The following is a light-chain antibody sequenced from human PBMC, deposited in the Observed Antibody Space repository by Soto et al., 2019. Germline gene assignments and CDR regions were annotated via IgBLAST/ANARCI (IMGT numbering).Light chain of an antibody. Sequence: DIQMTQSPSSLSAYVGDRVTITCRASQSISSYLNWYQQKPGKAPKLLIYAASSLQSGVPSRFSGSGSGTDFTLTISSLQPEDFATYYCQQSYSTPLTFGGGTRWIS. V-gene: IGKV1-39*01. CDR1: QSISSY. CDR2: AAS. J-gene: IGKJ4*01. CDR3: QQSYSTPLT.